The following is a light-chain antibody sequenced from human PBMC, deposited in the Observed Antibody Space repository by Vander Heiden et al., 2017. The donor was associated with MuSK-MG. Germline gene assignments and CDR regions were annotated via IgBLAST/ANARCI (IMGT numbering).Light chain of an antibody. V-gene: IGKV3-20*01. CDR1: QSISSNY. Sequence: EIVLTQSPGTLSLSPGERATLSCRASQSISSNYLGWYQQKPGQAPRLLIYDASIRATDIPHRFIGSGSGTDFTLTITGLEPEDFAVYYCQQCGSSAHTFGQGTKLEI. CDR2: DAS. CDR3: QQCGSSAHT. J-gene: IGKJ2*01.